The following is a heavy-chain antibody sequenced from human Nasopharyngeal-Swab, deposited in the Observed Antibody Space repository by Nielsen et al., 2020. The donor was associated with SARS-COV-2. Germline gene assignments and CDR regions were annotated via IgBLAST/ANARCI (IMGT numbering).Heavy chain of an antibody. CDR2: IYYSGNT. D-gene: IGHD6-19*01. CDR3: ASGYSSGWYQIDY. Sequence: SETLSLTCTVSAGSFSSYYWSWIRQSPGKGLEWIGYIYYSGNTNYNPSLKSRVTISVDTSKKQFSLKLSSVTAADTAVYYCASGYSSGWYQIDYWGQGTLVTVSS. J-gene: IGHJ4*02. CDR1: AGSFSSYY. V-gene: IGHV4-59*08.